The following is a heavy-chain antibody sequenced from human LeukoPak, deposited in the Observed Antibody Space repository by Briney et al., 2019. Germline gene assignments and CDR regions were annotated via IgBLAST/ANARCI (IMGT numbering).Heavy chain of an antibody. Sequence: ASVKVSCKASGYTFTGYFMHWVRQAPGQGLEWMGRINLNSGGTYYAQNFQGRVTMTRDTSIGTAYVELSRLTSDDTAVYYCARDLSSTSNWEFDYWGQGTLVTVSS. CDR3: ARDLSSTSNWEFDY. CDR1: GYTFTGYF. V-gene: IGHV1-2*06. D-gene: IGHD1-26*01. CDR2: INLNSGGT. J-gene: IGHJ4*02.